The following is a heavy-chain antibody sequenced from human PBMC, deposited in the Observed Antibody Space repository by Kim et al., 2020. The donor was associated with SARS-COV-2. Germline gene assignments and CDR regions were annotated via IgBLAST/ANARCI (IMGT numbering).Heavy chain of an antibody. D-gene: IGHD3-10*01. CDR3: AKGFASGPYYFDS. CDR2: ISSGSRTI. V-gene: IGHV3-48*02. Sequence: GGSLRLSCAASGFSFSSSSMNWVRQAPGKGLEWVSYISSGSRTIYYADSVKGRFTISRDSDTNSLYLQMNSLREEDTAVYYCAKGFASGPYYFDSWGQGT. J-gene: IGHJ4*02. CDR1: GFSFSSSS.